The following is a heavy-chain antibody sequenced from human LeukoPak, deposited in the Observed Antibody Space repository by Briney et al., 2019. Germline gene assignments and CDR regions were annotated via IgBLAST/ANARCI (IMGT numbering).Heavy chain of an antibody. V-gene: IGHV1-46*01. CDR3: ARDYTSSGIPSSPPSDY. D-gene: IGHD3-10*01. J-gene: IGHJ4*02. CDR2: INPSGGST. Sequence: ASVKVSCKASGYTFTSYYMHWVRQAPGQGLEWMGIINPSGGSTSYAQKFQGRVTMTRDTSTSTVYMELSSLRSEDTAVYYCARDYTSSGIPSSPPSDYWGQGTLVTVSS. CDR1: GYTFTSYY.